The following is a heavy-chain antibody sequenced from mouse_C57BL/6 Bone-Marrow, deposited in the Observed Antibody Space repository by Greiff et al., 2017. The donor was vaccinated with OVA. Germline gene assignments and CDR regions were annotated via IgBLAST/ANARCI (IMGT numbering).Heavy chain of an antibody. Sequence: LEESGPELVKPGASVKISCKASGYAFSSSWMNWVKQRPGKGLEWIGRIYPGDGDTNYNGKFKGKATLTADKSSSTAYMQLSSLTSEDSAVYFCARHYGSRVDYWGQGTTLTVSS. CDR3: ARHYGSRVDY. CDR1: GYAFSSSW. J-gene: IGHJ2*01. D-gene: IGHD1-1*01. CDR2: IYPGDGDT. V-gene: IGHV1-82*01.